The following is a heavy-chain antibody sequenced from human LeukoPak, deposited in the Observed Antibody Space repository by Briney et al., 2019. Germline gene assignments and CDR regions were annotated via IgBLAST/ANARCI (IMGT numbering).Heavy chain of an antibody. D-gene: IGHD5-18*01. CDR1: GFTFSSYG. V-gene: IGHV3-30*18. CDR2: ISYDGSNK. CDR3: AKGRSRGYSYGFIFP. Sequence: GGSLRLSCAASGFTFSSYGMHWVRQAPGKGLEWVAVISYDGSNKNYADSVKGRFTISRDNSKNTLYLQMNSLRAEDTAVYYCAKGRSRGYSYGFIFPWGQGTLVTVSS. J-gene: IGHJ5*02.